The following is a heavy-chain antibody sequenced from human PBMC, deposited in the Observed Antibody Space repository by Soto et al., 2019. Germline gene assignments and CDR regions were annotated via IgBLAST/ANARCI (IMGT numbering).Heavy chain of an antibody. CDR3: ARDSRSTGQGAFDI. Sequence: QAQLVESGGGVVQPGRSLRLSCAASGFTSNNYAMHWVRQAPGKGLERVAVISHDGSIEYYPDSVKGRFTISRDNSKNTLYLEMNSLRAEDTAVYYCARDSRSTGQGAFDIWGQGTMVIVSS. CDR2: ISHDGSIE. V-gene: IGHV3-30*03. J-gene: IGHJ3*02. D-gene: IGHD3-16*01. CDR1: GFTSNNYA.